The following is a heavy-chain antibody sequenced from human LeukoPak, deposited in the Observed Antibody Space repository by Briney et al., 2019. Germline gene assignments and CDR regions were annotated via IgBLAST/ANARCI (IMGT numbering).Heavy chain of an antibody. J-gene: IGHJ6*03. CDR2: ISSSSSTI. D-gene: IGHD3-16*01. Sequence: GGSLRLSCAASGFTFSSYSMNWVRQAPGKGLEWVSYISSSSSTIYYADSVKGRFTISRDNAKNSPYLQMNSLRAEDTAVYYCARIGRYYYYMDVWGKGTTVTVSS. CDR1: GFTFSSYS. CDR3: ARIGRYYYYMDV. V-gene: IGHV3-48*01.